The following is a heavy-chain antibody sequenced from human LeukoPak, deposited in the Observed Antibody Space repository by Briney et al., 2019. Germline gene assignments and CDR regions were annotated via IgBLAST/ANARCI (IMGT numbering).Heavy chain of an antibody. J-gene: IGHJ4*02. V-gene: IGHV3-9*01. CDR1: GFTFDDYA. CDR2: ISWDSHNI. D-gene: IGHD6-6*01. Sequence: PGRSLRLSCATSGFTFDDYAMHWVRHAPGKGLEWVSGISWDSHNIGYAESVKGRFIISRDSAKNSLYLQLNSLRAEDTALYYCAKDLRRFGISSHLDSWGQGTLVTVSS. CDR3: AKDLRRFGISSHLDS.